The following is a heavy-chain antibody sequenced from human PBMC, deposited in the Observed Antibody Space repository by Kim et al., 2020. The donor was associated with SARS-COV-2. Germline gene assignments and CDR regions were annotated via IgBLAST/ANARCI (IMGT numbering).Heavy chain of an antibody. J-gene: IGHJ4*02. V-gene: IGHV4-59*13. CDR3: ARSPFTIFGVAPLDY. Sequence: SETLSLTCTVSGGSISSYYWSWIRQPPGKGLEWIGYIYYSGSTNYNPSLKSRVTISVDTSKNQFSLKLSSVTAADTAVYYCARSPFTIFGVAPLDYWGQGTLVTVSS. CDR2: IYYSGST. CDR1: GGSISSYY. D-gene: IGHD3-3*01.